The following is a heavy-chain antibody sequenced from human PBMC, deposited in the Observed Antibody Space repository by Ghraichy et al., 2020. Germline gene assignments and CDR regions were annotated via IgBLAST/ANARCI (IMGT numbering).Heavy chain of an antibody. V-gene: IGHV3-7*01. CDR3: ARDVGYCADC. D-gene: IGHD2-15*01. Sequence: GGSLRLSCAASGFSFSSYWMTWVRQAPGKGLEWVANINQDATDKNYVDSVKGRFTIYRDNAKNSLYLQMNSLRAEDTAVYYCARDVGYCADCWGQGTLVTVSS. J-gene: IGHJ4*02. CDR2: INQDATDK. CDR1: GFSFSSYW.